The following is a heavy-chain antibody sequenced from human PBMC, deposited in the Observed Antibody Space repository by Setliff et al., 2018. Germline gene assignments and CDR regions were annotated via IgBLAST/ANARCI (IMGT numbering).Heavy chain of an antibody. J-gene: IGHJ4*02. V-gene: IGHV4-38-2*02. CDR1: GYSISSGYI. D-gene: IGHD4-17*01. Sequence: PSETLSLTCTVSGYSISSGYIWGWIRQPPGKGLEWVGNIGHTGSINYNPSLKSRLTISRDTSKNQVSLKLNSVTATDTAVYYCARDLPVPDYGGNSDPFDYWGQGTLVTVSS. CDR3: ARDLPVPDYGGNSDPFDY. CDR2: IGHTGSI.